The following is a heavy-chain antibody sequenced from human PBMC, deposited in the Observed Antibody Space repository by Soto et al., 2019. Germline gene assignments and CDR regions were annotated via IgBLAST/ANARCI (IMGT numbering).Heavy chain of an antibody. D-gene: IGHD6-13*01. CDR3: AREFFEAAAGTNYYYGMDV. J-gene: IGHJ6*02. CDR2: ISYDGSNK. V-gene: IGHV3-30-3*01. CDR1: GFTFSSYA. Sequence: GGSLRLSCAASGFTFSSYAMSWVRQAPGKGLEWVAVISYDGSNKYYADSVKGRFTISRDNSKNTLYLQMNSLRAEDTAVYYCAREFFEAAAGTNYYYGMDVWGQGTTVTVSS.